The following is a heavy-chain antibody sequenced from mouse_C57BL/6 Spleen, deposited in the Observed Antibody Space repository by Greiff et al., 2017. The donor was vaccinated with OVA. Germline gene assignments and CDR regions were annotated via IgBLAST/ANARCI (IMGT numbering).Heavy chain of an antibody. V-gene: IGHV1-69*01. CDR1: GYTFTSYW. CDR2: IDPSDSST. CDR3: AREGSILTHYVDY. J-gene: IGHJ2*01. D-gene: IGHD2-5*01. Sequence: QVQLQQPGAELVMPGASVKLSCKASGYTFTSYWMHWVKQRPGQGLEWIGEIDPSDSSTNYNQKFKGKSTLTVDKSSSTAYMQLSSLTSEDSAVYYCAREGSILTHYVDYWGQGTTLTVSS.